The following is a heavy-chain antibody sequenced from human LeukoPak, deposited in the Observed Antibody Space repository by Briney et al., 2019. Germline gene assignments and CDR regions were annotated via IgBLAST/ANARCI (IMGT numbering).Heavy chain of an antibody. CDR1: GFTFSNAW. CDR2: IKSKTDGGTT. CDR3: TTDQRSGSYFDEYFQH. Sequence: SGGCLRLSCAASGFTFSNAWMSWVRQAPGKGLEWVGRIKSKTDGGTTDYAAPVKGRFTISRDDSKNTLYLQMNSLKTEDTAVYYCTTDQRSGSYFDEYFQHWGQGTLVTVSS. V-gene: IGHV3-15*01. D-gene: IGHD1-26*01. J-gene: IGHJ1*01.